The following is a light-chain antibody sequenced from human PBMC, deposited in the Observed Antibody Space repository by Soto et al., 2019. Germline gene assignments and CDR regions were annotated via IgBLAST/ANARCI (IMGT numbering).Light chain of an antibody. J-gene: IGLJ1*01. CDR3: CSYAGSYSLYV. CDR1: SSDVCGYNY. V-gene: IGLV2-11*01. CDR2: DVS. Sequence: QSALTQPRSVSGSPGQSVTISCTGTSSDVCGYNYVSWYQQHPGKAPKLMIYDVSKRPSGVPDRFSGSKSGNTASLTIFGLQAEDEADCYCCSYAGSYSLYVFGTGTKVTVL.